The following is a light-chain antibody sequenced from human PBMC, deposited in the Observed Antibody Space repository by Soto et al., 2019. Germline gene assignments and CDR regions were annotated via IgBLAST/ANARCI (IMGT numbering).Light chain of an antibody. Sequence: QSALTQPPSASGSPGQSVTISCTGTSSDVGGYNYVSWYQQHPGKAPKLMIYEVSKRHSGVPDRFSGSKSGNTASLTVSGLQAEDEADYYCSSYAGSNNMGVFGEGTKLTVL. V-gene: IGLV2-8*01. CDR1: SSDVGGYNY. J-gene: IGLJ2*01. CDR3: SSYAGSNNMGV. CDR2: EVS.